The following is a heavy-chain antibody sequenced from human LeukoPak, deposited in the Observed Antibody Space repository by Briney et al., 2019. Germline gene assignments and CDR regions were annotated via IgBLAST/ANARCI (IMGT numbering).Heavy chain of an antibody. V-gene: IGHV4-61*02. CDR2: IYTSGST. CDR1: GGSISSGSYY. J-gene: IGHJ3*02. D-gene: IGHD3-3*01. Sequence: SQTLSLTCTVSGGSISSGSYYWSWIRQPAGKGLEWIGGIYTSGSTNYNPSLKSRVTISVDTSKNQFSLKLSSVTAADTAVYYCARSSYYDFWSGNDAFDIWGQGTMVTVSS. CDR3: ARSSYYDFWSGNDAFDI.